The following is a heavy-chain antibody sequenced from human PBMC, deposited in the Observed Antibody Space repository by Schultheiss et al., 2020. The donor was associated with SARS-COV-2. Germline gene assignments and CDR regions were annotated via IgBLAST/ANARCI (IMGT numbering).Heavy chain of an antibody. Sequence: GESLKISCKGSGYSFTSYWIGWVRQMPGKGLEWMGIIYPGDSDTRYSPSLQGQVTFSADKAISIAFLQWSSLKASDTAMYYCARALRSSWSSDAFDIWGQGTMVTV. CDR1: GYSFTSYW. V-gene: IGHV5-51*01. CDR3: ARALRSSWSSDAFDI. D-gene: IGHD6-13*01. J-gene: IGHJ3*02. CDR2: IYPGDSDT.